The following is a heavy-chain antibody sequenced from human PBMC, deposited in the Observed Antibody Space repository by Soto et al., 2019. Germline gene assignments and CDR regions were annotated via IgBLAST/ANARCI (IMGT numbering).Heavy chain of an antibody. V-gene: IGHV4-59*01. CDR3: AARITIFGVGLSASDI. CDR1: GGSISSYY. CDR2: IYYSGST. Sequence: PSETLSLTCTVSGGSISSYYWSWIRQPPGKGLEWIGYIYYSGSTNYNPSLKSRVTISVDTSKNQFSLKLSSVTAADTAVYYCAARITIFGVGLSASDIWGQGTMVTVSS. J-gene: IGHJ3*02. D-gene: IGHD3-3*01.